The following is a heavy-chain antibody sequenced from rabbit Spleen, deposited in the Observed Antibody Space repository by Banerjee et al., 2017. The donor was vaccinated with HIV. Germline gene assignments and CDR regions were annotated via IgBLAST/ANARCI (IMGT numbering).Heavy chain of an antibody. CDR3: ARDTGTSFSSYGMDL. CDR2: IASGGSGYT. V-gene: IGHV1S40*01. CDR1: GFSFSTSYW. J-gene: IGHJ3*01. D-gene: IGHD8-1*01. Sequence: QSLEESGGDLVKPGASLRLTCTASGFSFSTSYWISWVRQAPGKGLEWIACIASGGSGYTFYATWATGRFTCSKTSSTTVDLKMTSLTAADTATYFCARDTGTSFSSYGMDLWGQGTLVTVS.